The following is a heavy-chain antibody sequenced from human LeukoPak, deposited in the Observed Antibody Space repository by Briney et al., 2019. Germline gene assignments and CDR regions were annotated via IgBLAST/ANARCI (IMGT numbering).Heavy chain of an antibody. D-gene: IGHD3-9*01. CDR2: ISSSSSYI. CDR3: AKPVFHIMTDYYCGLDV. J-gene: IGHJ6*02. V-gene: IGHV3-21*04. Sequence: GGSLRLSCAASGFTFSSYSMNWVRQAPGKGLEWVSSISSSSSYIYYADSVKGRFTISRDYSTNTLYLQMISLRAEDTAVYYCAKPVFHIMTDYYCGLDVWGRGTTVTVSS. CDR1: GFTFSSYS.